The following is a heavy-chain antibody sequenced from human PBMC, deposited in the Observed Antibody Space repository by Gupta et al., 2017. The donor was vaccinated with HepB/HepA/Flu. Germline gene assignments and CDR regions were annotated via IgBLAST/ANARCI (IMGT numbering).Heavy chain of an antibody. CDR1: GYTFTSYD. J-gene: IGHJ4*02. CDR3: ARGVIGYCTNGVCSYVRYFDY. Sequence: QVQLVQSGADVKKPGASVKVSCKASGYTFTSYDINWVRQATGQGLEWMGWMNPNSGNTGYAQKFQGRVTMTRNTSISTAYMELSSLRSEDTAVYYCARGVIGYCTNGVCSYVRYFDYWGQGTLVTVSS. V-gene: IGHV1-8*01. D-gene: IGHD2-8*01. CDR2: MNPNSGNT.